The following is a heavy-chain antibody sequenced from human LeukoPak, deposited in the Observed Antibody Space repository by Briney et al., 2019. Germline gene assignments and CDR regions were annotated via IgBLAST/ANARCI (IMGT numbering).Heavy chain of an antibody. CDR1: GGSISSGSYY. D-gene: IGHD3-3*01. V-gene: IGHV4-61*02. Sequence: KTSETLSLTCTVSGGSISSGSYYWSWIRQPAGKGLEWIGRIYTSGSTNYNPSLKSRVTISVDTSKNQFSLKLSSVTAADTAVYYCARSRITIFGVVIFKAGAYFDYWGQGTLVTVSS. J-gene: IGHJ4*02. CDR3: ARSRITIFGVVIFKAGAYFDY. CDR2: IYTSGST.